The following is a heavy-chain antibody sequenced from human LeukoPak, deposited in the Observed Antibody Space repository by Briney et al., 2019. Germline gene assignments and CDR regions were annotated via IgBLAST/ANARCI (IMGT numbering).Heavy chain of an antibody. Sequence: GSSVKVSCKASGYTFTGYYMHWVRQAPGQGLEWMGWINPNSGGTNYAQKFQGWVTMTRDTSISTAYMELSRLRSDDTAVYYCARADCSGGSCYSGFFNYWGQGTLVTVSS. D-gene: IGHD2-15*01. J-gene: IGHJ4*02. CDR3: ARADCSGGSCYSGFFNY. V-gene: IGHV1-2*04. CDR2: INPNSGGT. CDR1: GYTFTGYY.